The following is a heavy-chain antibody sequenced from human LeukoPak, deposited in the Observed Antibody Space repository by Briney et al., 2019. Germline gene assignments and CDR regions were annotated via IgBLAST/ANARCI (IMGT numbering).Heavy chain of an antibody. J-gene: IGHJ6*02. V-gene: IGHV1-69*13. Sequence: GTSVKVSCKASGYTFTSYAISWVRQAPGQGLEWMGGIIPIFGTANYAQKFQGRVTITADESTGTAYMELSSLRSEDTAVYYCARDASPYYDSSGPYYGMDVWGQGTTVTVSS. CDR1: GYTFTSYA. D-gene: IGHD3-22*01. CDR3: ARDASPYYDSSGPYYGMDV. CDR2: IIPIFGTA.